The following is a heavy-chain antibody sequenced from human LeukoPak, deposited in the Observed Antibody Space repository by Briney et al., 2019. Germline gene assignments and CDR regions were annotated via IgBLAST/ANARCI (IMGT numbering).Heavy chain of an antibody. Sequence: PGGSLRLSCAASGFIFSSYSMSWVRQAPGKGLEWVSVITGSGGNTYYADSVKGRFTISKDNSKNTVYLQMSSLRVDDTAVHYCAKAASSSWPSYYYGMDVWGQRTTVTVSS. CDR2: ITGSGGNT. V-gene: IGHV3-23*01. D-gene: IGHD6-13*01. CDR1: GFIFSSYS. J-gene: IGHJ6*02. CDR3: AKAASSSWPSYYYGMDV.